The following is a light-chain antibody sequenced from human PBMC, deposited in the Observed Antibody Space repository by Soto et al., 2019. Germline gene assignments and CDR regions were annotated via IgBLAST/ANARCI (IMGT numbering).Light chain of an antibody. Sequence: QSVLTQPASVSGSPGQSIAISCTGTSSDVGGYNYVSWYQQHPGKAPKLMIYDVTSRPSGVSDRFSGSKSGTTASLTISGLQAEDEADYYCCSYTSSTIYVFGTGTK. V-gene: IGLV2-14*03. CDR3: CSYTSSTIYV. CDR1: SSDVGGYNY. CDR2: DVT. J-gene: IGLJ1*01.